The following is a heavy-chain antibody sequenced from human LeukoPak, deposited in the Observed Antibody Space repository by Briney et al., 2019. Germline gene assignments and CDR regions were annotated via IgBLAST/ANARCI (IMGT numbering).Heavy chain of an antibody. D-gene: IGHD2-15*01. CDR3: ARDPGSDCSGGSCYLDY. J-gene: IGHJ4*02. CDR1: GYTFTSYG. V-gene: IGHV1-46*01. CDR2: INPSGGST. Sequence: ASVKVSCKASGYTFTSYGFSWVRQAPGQGLEWMGIINPSGGSTSYAQKFQGRVTMTRDTSTGTVYMQLSSLRSEDTAVYYCARDPGSDCSGGSCYLDYWGQGALVTVSS.